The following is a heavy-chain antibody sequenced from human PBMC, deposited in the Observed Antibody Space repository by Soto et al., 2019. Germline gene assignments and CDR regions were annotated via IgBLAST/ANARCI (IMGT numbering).Heavy chain of an antibody. J-gene: IGHJ4*02. CDR1: GFTVSSNY. Sequence: GGSLRLSCAASGFTVSSNYMSWVRQAPGKGLEGGSVIYSGGSTYYADHVKGRFTISRDNSKNTLYLQMNSLRAEDTAVYYCASAPIVATRGVFFDYWGQGTLVTVSS. V-gene: IGHV3-66*01. D-gene: IGHD5-12*01. CDR2: IYSGGST. CDR3: ASAPIVATRGVFFDY.